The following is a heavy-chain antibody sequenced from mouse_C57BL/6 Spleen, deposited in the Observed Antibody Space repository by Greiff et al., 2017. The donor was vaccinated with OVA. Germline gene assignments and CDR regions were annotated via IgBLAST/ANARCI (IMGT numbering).Heavy chain of an antibody. CDR1: GFTFSDYG. CDR2: ISSGSSTI. J-gene: IGHJ2*01. D-gene: IGHD4-1*01. CDR3: ARGRTGTEYFDY. Sequence: EVKVVESGGGLVKPGGSLKLSCAASGFTFSDYGMHWVRQAPEKGLEWVAYISSGSSTIYYADTVKGRFPISRDNAKNTLFLQMTSLRSEDTAMYYCARGRTGTEYFDYWGQGTTRTVSS. V-gene: IGHV5-17*01.